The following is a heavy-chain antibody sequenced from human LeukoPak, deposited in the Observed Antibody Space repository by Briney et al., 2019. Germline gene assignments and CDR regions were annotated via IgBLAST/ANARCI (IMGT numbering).Heavy chain of an antibody. D-gene: IGHD6-19*01. CDR1: GFTFSSYE. CDR2: ISSSGSTI. V-gene: IGHV3-48*03. CDR3: ARGYLGSIAVAVTDY. Sequence: PGGSLRLSCAASGFTFSSYEMNWVRQAPGKGLEWVSYISSSGSTIYYADSVKGRFTISRDNAKNSLYLQMNSLRAEDTAVYYCARGYLGSIAVAVTDYWGQGTLVTVSS. J-gene: IGHJ4*02.